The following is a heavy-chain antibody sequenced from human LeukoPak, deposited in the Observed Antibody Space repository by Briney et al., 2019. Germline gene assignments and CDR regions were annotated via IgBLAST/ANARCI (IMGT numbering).Heavy chain of an antibody. CDR2: TYYRSKWYN. Sequence: TSQTLSLTCAISGDSVSSNSAAWNWIGQSPSRGLEWLGRTYYRSKWYNDYAVSVKSRITINPDTSKNQFSLQLNSVTPEDTAVYYCARSGTAAGRHTIRGTSIDYWGQGTLVTVSS. CDR1: GDSVSSNSAA. J-gene: IGHJ4*02. D-gene: IGHD6-13*01. CDR3: ARSGTAAGRHTIRGTSIDY. V-gene: IGHV6-1*01.